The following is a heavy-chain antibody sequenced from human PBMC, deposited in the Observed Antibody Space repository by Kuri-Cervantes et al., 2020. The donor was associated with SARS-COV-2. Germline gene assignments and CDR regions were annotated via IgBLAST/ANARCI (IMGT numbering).Heavy chain of an antibody. CDR2: IYTSGST. Sequence: SETLSLTCTVSGGSISSYYWSWIRQPAGKGLEWIGRIYTSGSTNYNPSLKSRVTMSVDTPKNQFSLKLSSVTAADTAVYYCARGQHSGSNLDDAFDIWGQGTMVTVSS. V-gene: IGHV4-4*07. D-gene: IGHD6-6*01. J-gene: IGHJ3*02. CDR3: ARGQHSGSNLDDAFDI. CDR1: GGSISSYY.